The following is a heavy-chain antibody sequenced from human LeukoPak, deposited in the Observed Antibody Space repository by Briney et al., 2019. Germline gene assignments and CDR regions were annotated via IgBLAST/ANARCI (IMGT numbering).Heavy chain of an antibody. D-gene: IGHD3-9*01. CDR2: IWYDGSNK. Sequence: PGGSLRLSCAASGFTFSSYGMHWVRQAPGKGLEWVAVIWYDGSNKYYADSVKGRFTISRDNSKNTLYLQMNSLRAEDTAVYYCARDRLRYFDWLLYSYYFDYWGQGTLVTVSS. CDR1: GFTFSSYG. V-gene: IGHV3-33*01. J-gene: IGHJ4*02. CDR3: ARDRLRYFDWLLYSYYFDY.